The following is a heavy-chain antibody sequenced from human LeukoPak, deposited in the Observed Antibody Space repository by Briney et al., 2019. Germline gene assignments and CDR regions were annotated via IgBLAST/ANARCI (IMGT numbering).Heavy chain of an antibody. CDR1: GFTFTTYW. CDR3: AKDDNYIRFLS. D-gene: IGHD3-16*01. Sequence: GGSLRLSCTASGFTFTTYWMSWVRHPPGKGLEWAANIKQDGTEKYYVDSVKGRFTISRDNAKNSLYLQMNSLRAEDTAVYYCAKDDNYIRFLSWGQGTLVTVSS. J-gene: IGHJ5*02. V-gene: IGHV3-7*03. CDR2: IKQDGTEK.